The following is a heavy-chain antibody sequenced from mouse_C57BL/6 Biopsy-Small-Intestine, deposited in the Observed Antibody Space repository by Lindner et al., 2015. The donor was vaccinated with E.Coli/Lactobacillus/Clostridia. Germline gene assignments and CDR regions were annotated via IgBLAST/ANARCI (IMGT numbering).Heavy chain of an antibody. J-gene: IGHJ3*01. D-gene: IGHD2-4*01. CDR2: IYPGDGDT. Sequence: VQLQESGAELVKPGASVKISCKASGYAFNTYWMNWVKQRPGKGLEWIGQIYPGDGDTNYSGQFKGKATLTADKSSSTAYMQLSSLTSEDSAVYFCARSDYAFAYWGQGTLVTVSA. CDR1: GYAFNTYW. CDR3: ARSDYAFAY. V-gene: IGHV1-80*01.